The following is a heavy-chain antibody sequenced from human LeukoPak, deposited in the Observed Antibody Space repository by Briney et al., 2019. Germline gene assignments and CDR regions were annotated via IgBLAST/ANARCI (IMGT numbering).Heavy chain of an antibody. CDR1: GGSISSYY. CDR2: IYTSGST. V-gene: IGHV4-4*07. D-gene: IGHD6-13*01. Sequence: ASETLSLTCTVSGGSISSYYWSRIRQPAGKGLEWIGRIYTSGSTNYNPPLKSRVTMSVDTSKNQFSLKLSSVTAADTAVYYCARDRSSWYYFDYWGQGTLVTVSS. J-gene: IGHJ4*02. CDR3: ARDRSSWYYFDY.